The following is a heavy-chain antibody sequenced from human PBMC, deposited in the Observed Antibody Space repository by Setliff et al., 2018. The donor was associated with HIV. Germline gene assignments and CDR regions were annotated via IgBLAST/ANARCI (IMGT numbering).Heavy chain of an antibody. CDR2: IYYSGST. Sequence: SETLSLTCTVSGGSISSHYWSWIRQPPGKGLEWIGSIYYSGSTNYNPSLKSRVTISVDTSKNQFSLKLSSVTAADTAVYYCARDSVSWSYYYDSSGYWGYFQPWGQGTLVTVAS. CDR3: ARDSVSWSYYYDSSGYWGYFQP. J-gene: IGHJ1*01. V-gene: IGHV4-59*11. D-gene: IGHD3-22*01. CDR1: GGSISSHY.